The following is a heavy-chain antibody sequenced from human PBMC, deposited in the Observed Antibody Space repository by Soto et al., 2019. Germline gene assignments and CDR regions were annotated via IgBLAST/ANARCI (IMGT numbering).Heavy chain of an antibody. CDR3: ARSGGLQHIDY. Sequence: SETLSLTCAVSGGSISSGGYSWSWIRQPPGKGLEWIGYIYHSGRTYYNPSLKSRVTISVDTSKNQFSLKLTSVTAADTAVHYCARSGGLQHIDYWGQGTLVTVSS. J-gene: IGHJ4*02. V-gene: IGHV4-30-2*01. CDR2: IYHSGRT. D-gene: IGHD4-4*01. CDR1: GGSISSGGYS.